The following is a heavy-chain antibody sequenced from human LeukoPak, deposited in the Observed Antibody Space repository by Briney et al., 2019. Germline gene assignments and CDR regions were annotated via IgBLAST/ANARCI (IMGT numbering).Heavy chain of an antibody. CDR2: ISYSGNT. J-gene: IGHJ4*02. V-gene: IGHV4-39*01. CDR1: GGSISGSTYS. CDR3: ARHGHSSWYSHFDD. Sequence: SETLSLTCTVSGGSISGSTYSWGWIRQPPGKGLGWIGSISYSGNTDYNPSLKSRVTTSVDTSKNQFSLRLSSVTAADTAVYYCARHGHSSWYSHFDDWGQGTLVTVSA. D-gene: IGHD6-13*01.